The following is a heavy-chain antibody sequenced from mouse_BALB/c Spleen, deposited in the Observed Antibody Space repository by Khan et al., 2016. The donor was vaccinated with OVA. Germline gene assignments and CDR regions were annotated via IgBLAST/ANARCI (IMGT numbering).Heavy chain of an antibody. CDR3: ASHLTGSFAY. Sequence: EVQLLETGGDLVKPGGSLKLSCAASGFTFSTYGMSWVRQTPDKRLEWVATISSDGTYTYYPDSVKGRFTISRDNAKNTLYLQMISLKSEDTAMYYCASHLTGSFAYWGQGTLVTVSA. V-gene: IGHV5-6*01. CDR1: GFTFSTYG. D-gene: IGHD4-1*01. J-gene: IGHJ3*01. CDR2: ISSDGTYT.